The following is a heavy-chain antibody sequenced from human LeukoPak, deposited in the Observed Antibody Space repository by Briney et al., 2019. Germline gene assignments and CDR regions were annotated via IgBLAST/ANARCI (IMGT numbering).Heavy chain of an antibody. Sequence: SETLSLTCTVSGGSLSSGGYYWSWIRQHPGKGLEWIGYIYYSGSTYYNPSLKSRVTISVDTSKNQFSLKLSSVTAADTAVYYCASFFTYYYDSSGFLWGQGTLVTVSS. CDR1: GGSLSSGGYY. D-gene: IGHD3-22*01. V-gene: IGHV4-31*03. CDR3: ASFFTYYYDSSGFL. J-gene: IGHJ4*02. CDR2: IYYSGST.